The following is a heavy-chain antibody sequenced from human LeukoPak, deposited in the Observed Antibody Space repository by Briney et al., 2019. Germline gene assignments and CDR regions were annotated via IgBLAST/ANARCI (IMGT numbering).Heavy chain of an antibody. Sequence: GGSLRLSCAASGFTFSGYWMSWVRQAPGKGLEWVANIKQDGSEKYYVDSVKGRFTISRDNAKNSLYLQMNSLRAEDTAVYYCARYIAGANWFDPWGQGTLVTVSS. CDR2: IKQDGSEK. J-gene: IGHJ5*02. V-gene: IGHV3-7*03. CDR1: GFTFSGYW. CDR3: ARYIAGANWFDP. D-gene: IGHD5-12*01.